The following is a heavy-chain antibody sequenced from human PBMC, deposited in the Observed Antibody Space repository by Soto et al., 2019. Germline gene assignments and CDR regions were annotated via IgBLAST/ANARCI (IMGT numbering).Heavy chain of an antibody. CDR1: GYTFTSYG. D-gene: IGHD3-16*01. CDR2: INTYNGDT. CDR3: ARALWRRSWGSDYYYSMDV. V-gene: IGHV1-18*01. J-gene: IGHJ6*02. Sequence: QVQLEQSGAEVKKPGASVKVSCKTSGYTFTSYGISWVRQAPGQGLEWMGWINTYNGDTNYEQKLQGRVTMTTDRSTSTAYMELRSLISDDTAVYYCARALWRRSWGSDYYYSMDVWGQGTTVTVSS.